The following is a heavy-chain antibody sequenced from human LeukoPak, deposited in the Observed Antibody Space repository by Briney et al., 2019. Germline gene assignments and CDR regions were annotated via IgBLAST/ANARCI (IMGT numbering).Heavy chain of an antibody. Sequence: SETLSLTCTVSGGSISSSSYYWGWIRQPPGKGLEWIGSIYYSGSTYYSPSLKSRVTISVDTSKNQFSLKLSSVTAADTAVYYCARDRRVVVPAAVGDFDYWGQGTLVTVSS. J-gene: IGHJ4*02. D-gene: IGHD2-2*01. CDR3: ARDRRVVVPAAVGDFDY. CDR2: IYYSGST. CDR1: GGSISSSSYY. V-gene: IGHV4-39*07.